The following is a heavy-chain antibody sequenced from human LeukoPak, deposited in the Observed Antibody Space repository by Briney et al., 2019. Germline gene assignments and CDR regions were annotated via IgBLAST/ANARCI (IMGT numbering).Heavy chain of an antibody. Sequence: ASVTVSCKTSGYTFTGYYLHWVRQAPGQGLERMGWINPNSGGTNYAQKFQGRVSMTTYTSTTTANMDLTSLRSDDTAVYYCARGRGGSPPFDYWGQGTQVTVSS. J-gene: IGHJ4*02. D-gene: IGHD1-26*01. CDR1: GYTFTGYY. CDR3: ARGRGGSPPFDY. CDR2: INPNSGGT. V-gene: IGHV1-2*02.